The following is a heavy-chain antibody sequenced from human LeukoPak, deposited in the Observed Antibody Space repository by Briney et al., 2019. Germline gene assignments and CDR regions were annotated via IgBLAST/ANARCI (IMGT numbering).Heavy chain of an antibody. CDR2: IYYSGST. J-gene: IGHJ3*02. D-gene: IGHD3-16*02. CDR3: ARMLSGFDI. V-gene: IGHV4-59*01. Sequence: PSETLSLTCTVSGDSISSFYWGWIRQPPGKGLEWIGYIYYSGSTDYNPSLKSRVTMSIDMSNNQFSLKLSSVTAADTAVYYCARMLSGFDIWGQGTMVTVSS. CDR1: GDSISSFY.